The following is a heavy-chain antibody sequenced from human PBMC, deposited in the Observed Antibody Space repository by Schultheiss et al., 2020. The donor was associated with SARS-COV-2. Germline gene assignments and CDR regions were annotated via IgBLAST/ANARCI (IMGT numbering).Heavy chain of an antibody. CDR2: ISGSGGST. D-gene: IGHD6-13*01. V-gene: IGHV3-23*01. J-gene: IGHJ5*02. CDR1: GFKFSDYS. Sequence: GGSLRLSCTASGFKFSDYSMNWVRQAPGKGLEWVSAISGSGGSTYYADSVKGRFTISRDNSMNTLFLQMNSLRAEDTAVYYCAKASKRYSSSWYGSGGEFDPWGQGTLVTVSS. CDR3: AKASKRYSSSWYGSGGEFDP.